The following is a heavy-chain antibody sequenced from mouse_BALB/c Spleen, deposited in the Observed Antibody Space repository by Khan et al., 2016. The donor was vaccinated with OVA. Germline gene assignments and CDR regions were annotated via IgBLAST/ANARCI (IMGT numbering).Heavy chain of an antibody. CDR1: GFTFSDYY. V-gene: IGHV5-4*02. CDR3: VRGYYGDRFAY. CDR2: ISDGGSYT. Sequence: EVELVESGGGLVKPGGSLTLSCAASGFTFSDYYMYWVRQTPEKRLEWVATISDGGSYTYYPDRMKGRFTISRDAAENNLFLQLSSLRSEDTAMYYCVRGYYGDRFAYWGQGTLVTVSA. J-gene: IGHJ3*01. D-gene: IGHD2-13*01.